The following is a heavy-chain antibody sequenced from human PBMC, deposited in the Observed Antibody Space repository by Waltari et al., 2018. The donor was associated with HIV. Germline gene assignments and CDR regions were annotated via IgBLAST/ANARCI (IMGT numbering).Heavy chain of an antibody. CDR1: GYPLTELS. CDR2: FDTEEGET. Sequence: QVQLVQSGAEVKRPGASVKVPCKVSGYPLTELSMHWVRQAPGKGLEWRGGFDTEEGETIYEQKFQGRVTMTEDTSTDTAYMELSSLRSEDTAVYYCATDLGWELRRGGWFDPWGQGTLVTVSS. J-gene: IGHJ5*02. V-gene: IGHV1-24*01. CDR3: ATDLGWELRRGGWFDP. D-gene: IGHD1-26*01.